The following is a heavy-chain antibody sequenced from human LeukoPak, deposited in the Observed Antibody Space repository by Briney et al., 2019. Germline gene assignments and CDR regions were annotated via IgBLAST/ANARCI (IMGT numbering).Heavy chain of an antibody. Sequence: GASVKVSCKASGYTFTSYGITWVRQAPGQGLEWMGWTSGYNGNTNYAQELQGRVTMTTDTSTSSAYMELKSLRSDDTAVYYCARCPSDGGNDSWGQGTLVTVSS. D-gene: IGHD4-23*01. CDR3: ARCPSDGGNDS. J-gene: IGHJ5*02. V-gene: IGHV1-18*01. CDR2: TSGYNGNT. CDR1: GYTFTSYG.